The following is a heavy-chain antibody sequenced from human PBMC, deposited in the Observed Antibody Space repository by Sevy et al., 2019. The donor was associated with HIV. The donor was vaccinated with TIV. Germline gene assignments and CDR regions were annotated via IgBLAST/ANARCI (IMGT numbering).Heavy chain of an antibody. CDR3: ARVTAEVGNYMDV. Sequence: GGSLRLSCAASGFTFRSYSMNWVRQAPGKGLEWVSSTSLTGNYVFYSDSVKGRFTISRDNAENSLFLQMDSLRVEDTAVHYCARVTAEVGNYMDVWGKGTPVTVSS. D-gene: IGHD6-25*01. CDR2: TSLTGNYV. J-gene: IGHJ6*04. CDR1: GFTFRSYS. V-gene: IGHV3-21*01.